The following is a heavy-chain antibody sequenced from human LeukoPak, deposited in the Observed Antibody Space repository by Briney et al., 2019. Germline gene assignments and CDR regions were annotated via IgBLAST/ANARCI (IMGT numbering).Heavy chain of an antibody. CDR3: ATAAQNWNNAPYFDF. CDR2: IYYSGTT. V-gene: IGHV4-31*03. CDR1: GGSVSSGGYY. Sequence: SETLSLTCTVSGGSVSSGGYYWSWIRQHPGEGLEWIGYIYYSGTTYYNPSLKSRLTIPLDTSKNQFSLKLTSVTAADTAVYYCATAAQNWNNAPYFDFWGQETLVTVSS. J-gene: IGHJ4*02. D-gene: IGHD1-1*01.